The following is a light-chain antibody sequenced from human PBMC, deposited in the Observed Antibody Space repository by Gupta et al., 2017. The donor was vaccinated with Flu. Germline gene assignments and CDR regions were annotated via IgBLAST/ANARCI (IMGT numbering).Light chain of an antibody. Sequence: EIVLTQSPATLSLSPRERATLSCRASQSFSNYLAWYQQKPGQAPRLLIYDASNRATGIPGRFSGSGSGTDFTLTIDSLEPEDFAVYYCQQRGNWPLTFGGGTKVEIK. V-gene: IGKV3-11*01. CDR1: QSFSNY. CDR3: QQRGNWPLT. J-gene: IGKJ4*01. CDR2: DAS.